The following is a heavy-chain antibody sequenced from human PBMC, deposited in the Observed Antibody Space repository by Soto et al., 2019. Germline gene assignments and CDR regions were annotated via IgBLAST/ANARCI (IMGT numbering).Heavy chain of an antibody. D-gene: IGHD1-26*01. V-gene: IGHV2-5*02. CDR2: VYWDDDK. CDR3: AHLVGAAYDF. Sequence: QITLKESGPTLVKFTETLSLTCTFSGFSLTTSGVGVGWIRQPPGKALEWLALVYWDDDKRYRPSLKSRLTITRDTSKDQVFLPMTNMDPVDTATYYCAHLVGAAYDFWGQGTLVTVSS. J-gene: IGHJ4*02. CDR1: GFSLTTSGVG.